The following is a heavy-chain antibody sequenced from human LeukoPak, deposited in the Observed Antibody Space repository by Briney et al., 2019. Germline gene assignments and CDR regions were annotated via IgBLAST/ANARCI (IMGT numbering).Heavy chain of an antibody. V-gene: IGHV6-1*01. CDR2: TYYRSKWYN. D-gene: IGHD2-2*01. CDR1: GDSVSSNSAA. J-gene: IGHJ6*02. CDR3: ARGVEDIVVGPYYYGMDV. Sequence: SQTLSLTCAISGDSVSSNSAAWNWIRLSPSRGLEWLGRTYYRSKWYNDYAVSVKSRITINPDTSKNQFSLQLNSVTPEDTAVYYCARGVEDIVVGPYYYGMDVWGQGTTVTVSS.